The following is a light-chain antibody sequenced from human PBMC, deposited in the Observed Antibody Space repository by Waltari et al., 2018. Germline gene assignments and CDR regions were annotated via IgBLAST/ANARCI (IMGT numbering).Light chain of an antibody. CDR2: GAS. CDR3: QQYGSSILYT. J-gene: IGKJ2*01. CDR1: QSLTKRY. V-gene: IGKV3-20*01. Sequence: VLTQSPGTLSLSPGERATLSCRASQSLTKRYLAWYQQKPGQAPRLLIYGASSTAAGIPERFSGSGSGTDFTLTISRLEPEDFAVYYCQQYGSSILYTFGQGTKVEIK.